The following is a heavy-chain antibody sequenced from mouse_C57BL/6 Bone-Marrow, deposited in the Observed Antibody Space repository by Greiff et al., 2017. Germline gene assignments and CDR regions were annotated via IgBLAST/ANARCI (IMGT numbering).Heavy chain of an antibody. J-gene: IGHJ3*01. Sequence: LVESGAELVRPGTSVKVSCKASGYAFTNYLIEWVKQRPGQGLEWIGVINPGSGGTNYNEKFKGKATLTADKSSSTAYMQLSSLTSEDSAVYFCARSAAQARFAYWGQGTLVTVSA. CDR3: ARSAAQARFAY. CDR1: GYAFTNYL. V-gene: IGHV1-54*01. CDR2: INPGSGGT. D-gene: IGHD3-2*02.